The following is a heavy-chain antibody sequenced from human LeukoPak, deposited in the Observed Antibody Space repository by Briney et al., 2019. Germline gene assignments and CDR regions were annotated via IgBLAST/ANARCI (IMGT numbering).Heavy chain of an antibody. CDR2: IYPGDSDT. V-gene: IGHV5-51*01. D-gene: IGHD5-18*01. CDR3: ARRSSYGRHYFDY. Sequence: GESLQISCKGSGYSFTSYWIGWARQMPGKGLEWMGIIYPGDSDTRYSPSFQGQVTISADKSISTAYLQWSSLKASDTAMYYCARRSSYGRHYFDYWGQGTLVTVSS. CDR1: GYSFTSYW. J-gene: IGHJ4*02.